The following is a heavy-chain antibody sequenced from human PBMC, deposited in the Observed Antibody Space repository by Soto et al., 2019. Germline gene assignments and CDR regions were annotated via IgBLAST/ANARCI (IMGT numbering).Heavy chain of an antibody. Sequence: QVQLVQSGAEVKKPGSSVKVSCKASGGTFSSYTISWVRQAPGQGLEWMGRIIPILGIANYAQKFQGRVTITADKSTSTAYMELSSLRSEDTAVYYCARDSGRDGYNYRYVYWGQGTLVTVSS. J-gene: IGHJ4*02. D-gene: IGHD5-12*01. CDR2: IIPILGIA. CDR3: ARDSGRDGYNYRYVY. V-gene: IGHV1-69*08. CDR1: GGTFSSYT.